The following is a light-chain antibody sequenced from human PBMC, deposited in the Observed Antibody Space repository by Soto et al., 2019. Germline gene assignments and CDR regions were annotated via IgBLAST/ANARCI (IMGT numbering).Light chain of an antibody. CDR1: QTISRL. CDR2: KAS. J-gene: IGKJ1*01. CDR3: QPYNSYSES. V-gene: IGKV1-5*03. Sequence: DIQMTQSPSTLSGSVGARVTITCRASQTISRLLAWYQQKPGKAPTLRIYKASTLTSGVPSRLSGSGSWTEFNLTISSLQPDDFATSDCQPYNSYSESFGQGTKVERK.